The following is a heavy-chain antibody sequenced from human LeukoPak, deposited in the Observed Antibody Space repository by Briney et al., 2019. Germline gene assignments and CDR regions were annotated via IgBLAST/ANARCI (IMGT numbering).Heavy chain of an antibody. Sequence: GGSLRLSCAASGFTFSNAWMSWVRQAPGKGLEWVGRIKSKTDGGTTGYAAPVKGRFTISRDDSKNTLYLQMNSLKTEDTAVYYCTTGPLWFGELSDYWGQGTLVTVSS. CDR1: GFTFSNAW. CDR2: IKSKTDGGTT. J-gene: IGHJ4*02. CDR3: TTGPLWFGELSDY. V-gene: IGHV3-15*01. D-gene: IGHD3-10*01.